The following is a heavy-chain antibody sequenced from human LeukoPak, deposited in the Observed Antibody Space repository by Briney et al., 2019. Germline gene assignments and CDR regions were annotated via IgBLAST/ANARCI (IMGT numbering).Heavy chain of an antibody. D-gene: IGHD5-12*01. CDR1: GFTFSSYG. J-gene: IGHJ4*02. CDR3: ARSTEGYQDY. Sequence: PGGSLRLSCAASGFTFSSYGMHWVRQAPGKGLEWAAFIHYDGSNKYYADSVKGRFTISRDNSKNTLYLQMNSLRTGDTAVYYCARSTEGYQDYWGQGTLVTVSS. V-gene: IGHV3-30*02. CDR2: IHYDGSNK.